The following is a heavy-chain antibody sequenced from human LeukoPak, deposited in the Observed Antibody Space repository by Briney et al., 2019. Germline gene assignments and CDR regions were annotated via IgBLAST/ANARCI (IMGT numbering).Heavy chain of an antibody. Sequence: GGSLRLSCAASGFTFSSHALSWVRQAPGKGLAWVSSISDSGDSTYYADSVKGRFTISRDNSKNTLYLQMNSLRGEDTGVYYCVSPGYDYWGQGTLVSVSS. CDR1: GFTFSSHA. D-gene: IGHD6-13*01. V-gene: IGHV3-23*01. CDR3: VSPGYDY. J-gene: IGHJ4*02. CDR2: ISDSGDST.